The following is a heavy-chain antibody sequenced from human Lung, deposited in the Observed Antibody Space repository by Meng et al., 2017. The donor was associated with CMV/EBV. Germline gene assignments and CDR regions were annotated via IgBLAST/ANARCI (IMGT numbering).Heavy chain of an antibody. CDR2: ISAYNGNT. J-gene: IGHJ6*02. CDR1: GYTFTSYG. Sequence: ASVKVSCKASGYTFTSYGISWVRQAPGQGLEWMGWISAYNGNTNYAQKLQGRVTMTTDTSTSTAYMELRSLRSDDTAVYYCAREGYCSSTSCYTSRYYYYYGMDVWGRGPTVTVSS. V-gene: IGHV1-18*01. CDR3: AREGYCSSTSCYTSRYYYYYGMDV. D-gene: IGHD2-2*02.